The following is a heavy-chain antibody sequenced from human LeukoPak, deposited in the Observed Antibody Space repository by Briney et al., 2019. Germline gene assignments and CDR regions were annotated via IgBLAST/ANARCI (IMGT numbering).Heavy chain of an antibody. J-gene: IGHJ4*02. Sequence: GGSLRLSCAASGFMFPNHWKTWVRQAPGKGLEWVANINERGSETYYADYVKGRFTISRDNTKKSLFLQLNSLSVEDTAMYYCAKDYSFSNFNWGQGTLVTVSS. CDR2: INERGSET. V-gene: IGHV3-7*01. D-gene: IGHD2-15*01. CDR1: GFMFPNHW. CDR3: AKDYSFSNFN.